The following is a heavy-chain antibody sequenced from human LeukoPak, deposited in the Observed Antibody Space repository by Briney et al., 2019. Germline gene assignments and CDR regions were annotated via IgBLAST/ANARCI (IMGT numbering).Heavy chain of an antibody. CDR3: ARDLDIVVVPAAMAWGYYYYGMDV. J-gene: IGHJ6*02. D-gene: IGHD2-2*03. CDR1: GFTFNSCS. Sequence: GGTLRLSCAASGFTFNSCSMNGVGQATGKGREWLSYFSNSSGTIYYANSVQGRFTISRDNATTSLYLQMNSLRAEDTAVYYCARDLDIVVVPAAMAWGYYYYGMDVWGQGTTVTVSS. CDR2: FSNSSGTI. V-gene: IGHV3-48*04.